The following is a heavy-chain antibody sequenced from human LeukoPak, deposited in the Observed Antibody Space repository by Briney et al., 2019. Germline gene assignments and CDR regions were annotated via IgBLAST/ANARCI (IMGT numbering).Heavy chain of an antibody. V-gene: IGHV3-73*01. CDR3: AKTLTMILVLRGGFDY. J-gene: IGHJ4*02. D-gene: IGHD3-22*01. CDR1: GFTFSGSA. CDR2: IRSKANSYAT. Sequence: SGGSLRLSCAASGFTFSGSAMHWVRQASGKGLEWVGRIRSKANSYATAYAASVKGRFTISRDNSKNTLYLQMNSLRAEDTAVYYCAKTLTMILVLRGGFDYWGQGALVTVSS.